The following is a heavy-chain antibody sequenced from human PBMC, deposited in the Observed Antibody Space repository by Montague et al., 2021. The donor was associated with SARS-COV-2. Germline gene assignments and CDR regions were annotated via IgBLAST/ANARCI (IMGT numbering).Heavy chain of an antibody. J-gene: IGHJ6*02. D-gene: IGHD5-12*01. V-gene: IGHV4-31*03. CDR1: GGSIRYGGYF. CDR3: ARDLGWIDV. CDR2: IDKSETT. Sequence: TLSLTCTVSGGSIRYGGYFWNWIRQHPGEGLEWIGYIDKSETTQYNPSLKSRVSLSVDTSKNQFSLNLRAATAADTALYYCARDLGWIDVWGQGTTVIGSS.